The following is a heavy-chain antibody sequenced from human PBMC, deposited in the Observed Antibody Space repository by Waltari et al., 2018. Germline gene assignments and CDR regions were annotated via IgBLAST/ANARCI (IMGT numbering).Heavy chain of an antibody. Sequence: QVQLVESGGGVVQPGRSLRLSCAASGFTFSSYGMHWVRQAPGKGLEWVAVKTYDGSNKYYADSVKGRFTISRDNSKNTLYLQMNSLRAEDTAVYYCAKGRTISSWDYWGQGTLVTVSS. D-gene: IGHD6-6*01. CDR3: AKGRTISSWDY. CDR1: GFTFSSYG. V-gene: IGHV3-30*18. CDR2: KTYDGSNK. J-gene: IGHJ4*02.